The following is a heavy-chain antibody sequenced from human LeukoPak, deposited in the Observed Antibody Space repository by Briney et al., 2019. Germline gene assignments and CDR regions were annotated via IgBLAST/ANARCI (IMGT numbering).Heavy chain of an antibody. CDR1: AGSFSGYH. CDR2: INHSGST. J-gene: IGHJ6*03. CDR3: ARVLVRYSSSWSFLVTATTYYYMDV. Sequence: SETLSLTCAVYAGSFSGYHWTWIRQPPGKGLEWIGEINHSGSTNYNPSLKSRVTISVDTSKNQFSLKLSSVTAADTAVYYCARVLVRYSSSWSFLVTATTYYYMDVWGKGTTVTVSS. V-gene: IGHV4-34*01. D-gene: IGHD6-13*01.